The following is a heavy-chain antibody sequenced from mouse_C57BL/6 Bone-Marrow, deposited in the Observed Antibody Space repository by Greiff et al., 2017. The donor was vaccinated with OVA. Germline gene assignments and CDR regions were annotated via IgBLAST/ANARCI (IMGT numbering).Heavy chain of an antibody. CDR3: ARYGSSSWLAY. J-gene: IGHJ3*01. CDR2: INPSTGGT. D-gene: IGHD1-1*01. CDR1: GYSFTGYY. Sequence: EVQLQQSGPELVKPGASVKISCKASGYSFTGYYMNWVKQSPEKSLEWIGEINPSTGGTTYNQKFKAKATLTVDKSSSTAYLQLKSLTSEDSAVYYCARYGSSSWLAYWGQGTLVTVSA. V-gene: IGHV1-42*01.